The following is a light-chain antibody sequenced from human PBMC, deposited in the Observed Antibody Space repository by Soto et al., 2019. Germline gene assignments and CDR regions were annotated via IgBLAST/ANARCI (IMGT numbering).Light chain of an antibody. CDR3: SSYTSSSTWV. CDR1: SSDVGGYNY. J-gene: IGLJ3*02. V-gene: IGLV2-8*01. CDR2: EVS. Sequence: QSALTQPPSASGSPGQSVTISCTGTSSDVGGYNYVSWYQQHPGKAPKLMIFEVSKRPSGVPGRFSGSKSGNTASLTVSGLQADDEANYYCSSYTSSSTWVFGGGTKLTVL.